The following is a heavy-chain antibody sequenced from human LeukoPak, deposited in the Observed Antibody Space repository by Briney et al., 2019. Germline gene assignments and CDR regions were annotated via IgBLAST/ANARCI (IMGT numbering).Heavy chain of an antibody. CDR1: GFTFSSYS. Sequence: PGGSLRLSCAASGFTFSSYSMNWVRQAPGKGLEWVSSISSSSSCIYYADSVKGRFTISRDNAKNSLYLQMNSLRAEDTALYYCARGMTTVTHFDYWGQGTLVTVSS. CDR2: ISSSSSCI. J-gene: IGHJ4*02. CDR3: ARGMTTVTHFDY. D-gene: IGHD4-11*01. V-gene: IGHV3-21*04.